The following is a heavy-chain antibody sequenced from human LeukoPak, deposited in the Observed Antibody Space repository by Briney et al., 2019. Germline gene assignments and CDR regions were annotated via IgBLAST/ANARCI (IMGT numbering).Heavy chain of an antibody. CDR1: GFTFSSYA. CDR3: AAAGLGVAHWFDS. D-gene: IGHD2-15*01. CDR2: ISGSGGST. Sequence: GGSLRLSCAASGFTFSSYAMSWVRQAPGKGLEWVSAISGSGGSTYYADSVKGRFTISRDNSKNTLYLDMDSLTPEDTAVYYCAAAGLGVAHWFDSWGQGTLVIVSS. V-gene: IGHV3-23*01. J-gene: IGHJ5*01.